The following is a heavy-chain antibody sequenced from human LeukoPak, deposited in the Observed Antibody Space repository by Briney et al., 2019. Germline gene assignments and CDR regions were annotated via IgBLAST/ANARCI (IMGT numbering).Heavy chain of an antibody. J-gene: IGHJ6*04. CDR2: INHSGST. CDR3: ARGKPRTTVTTRTLDV. CDR1: GGSFGGYY. Sequence: SETLSLTCAVYGGSFGGYYWSWIRQPPGKGLEWIGEINHSGSTNYNPSLKSRVTISVDTSKNQFSLKLSSVTAADTAVYYCARGKPRTTVTTRTLDVWGKGTTVTVSS. D-gene: IGHD4-17*01. V-gene: IGHV4-34*01.